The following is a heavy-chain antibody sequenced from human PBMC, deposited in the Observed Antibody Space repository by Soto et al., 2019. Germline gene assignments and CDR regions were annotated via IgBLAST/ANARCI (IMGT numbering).Heavy chain of an antibody. CDR1: GFTFTSSA. CDR2: IVVGSGNT. V-gene: IGHV1-58*01. CDR3: AAVVGVAATPDGFAP. D-gene: IGHD2-15*01. Sequence: AASVKVSCKASGFTFTSSAVQWVRQARGQRLEWIGWIVVGSGNTNYAQKFQERVTITRDMSTSTAYMELSSLRSEDTAVYYCAAVVGVAATPDGFAPGGQGTLVTVPS. J-gene: IGHJ5*02.